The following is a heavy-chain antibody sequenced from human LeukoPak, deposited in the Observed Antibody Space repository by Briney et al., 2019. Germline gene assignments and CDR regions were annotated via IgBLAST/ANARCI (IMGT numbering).Heavy chain of an antibody. CDR1: GFTFGDYA. CDR2: IKQDGSEK. Sequence: PGGSLRLSCTASGFTFGDYAMTWVRQAPGKGLEWVANIKQDGSEKYYVDSVKGRFTLSRDNAKSSLYLQMNSLRAEDTAIYYCARLRYNDFWSGSWKFYYYMDVWGKGTTVTVSS. CDR3: ARLRYNDFWSGSWKFYYYMDV. J-gene: IGHJ6*03. D-gene: IGHD3-3*01. V-gene: IGHV3-7*01.